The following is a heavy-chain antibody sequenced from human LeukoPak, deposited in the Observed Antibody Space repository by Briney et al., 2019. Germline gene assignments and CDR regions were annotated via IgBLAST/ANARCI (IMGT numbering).Heavy chain of an antibody. CDR1: GGSISSYY. V-gene: IGHV4-59*12. J-gene: IGHJ4*02. CDR3: ARSILRRFDY. Sequence: PSETLSLTCTVSGGSISSYYWSWIRQPPGKGLEWIGYMYYSGSTNFNPSLKSRVTISVDTSKNQFSLKLSSVTAADTAVYYCARSILRRFDYWGQGTLVTVSS. CDR2: MYYSGST. D-gene: IGHD4-17*01.